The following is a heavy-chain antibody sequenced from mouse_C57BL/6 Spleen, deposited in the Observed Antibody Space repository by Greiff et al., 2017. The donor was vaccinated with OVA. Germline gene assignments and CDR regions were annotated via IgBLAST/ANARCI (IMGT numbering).Heavy chain of an antibody. CDR1: GYSITSGYY. CDR3: AREGTMVTTSPFAY. V-gene: IGHV3-6*01. CDR2: ISYDGSN. J-gene: IGHJ3*01. Sequence: DVKLQESGPGLVKPSQSLSLTCSVTGYSITSGYYWNWIRQFPGNKLEWMGYISYDGSNNYNPSLKNRISITRDTSKNQFFLKLNSVTTEDTATYYCAREGTMVTTSPFAYWGQGTLVTVSA. D-gene: IGHD2-2*01.